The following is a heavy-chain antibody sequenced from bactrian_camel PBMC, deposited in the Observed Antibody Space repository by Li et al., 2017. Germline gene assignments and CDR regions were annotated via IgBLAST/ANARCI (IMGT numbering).Heavy chain of an antibody. CDR2: LSSDGTS. CDR1: GFPFGTYC. J-gene: IGHJ4*01. CDR3: AAKQCGIYYKKDY. Sequence: QVQLVESGGSSVQAGGSLRLSCATSGFPFGTYCMAWYRQRPGQEREEVSTLSSDGTSNYSDSTRGRFTISRDNLRKTAYLEMNRLTDDDAAMYICAAKQCGIYYKKDYWGRGTQVTVS. V-gene: IGHV3S55*01. D-gene: IGHD2*01.